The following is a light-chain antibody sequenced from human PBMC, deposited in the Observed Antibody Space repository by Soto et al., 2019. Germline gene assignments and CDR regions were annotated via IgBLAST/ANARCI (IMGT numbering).Light chain of an antibody. CDR1: HRVRSY. J-gene: IGKJ2*01. CDR2: GAS. Sequence: DIPMTQSPSSLSASVGDRVTITCRASHRVRSYLNWYQQKPGKAPKLLIYGASSLQSGVPSKFSGSGSGTDFTLTITRLQPEDFATYYCQQNYDTPYTFGQGTKLEIK. CDR3: QQNYDTPYT. V-gene: IGKV1-39*01.